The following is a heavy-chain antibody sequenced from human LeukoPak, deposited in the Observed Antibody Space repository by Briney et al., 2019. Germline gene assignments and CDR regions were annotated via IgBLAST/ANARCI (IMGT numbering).Heavy chain of an antibody. CDR3: ARDIPTGYYDY. V-gene: IGHV4-34*01. CDR2: INDSGNS. CDR1: GGSLSGYS. J-gene: IGHJ4*02. Sequence: SETLSLTCSVSGGSLSGYSWTWIRQSPGKGLEWIGEINDSGNSKYNPSLKSRVTISVDTSKNQFSLKLSSVTAADTAVYYCARDIPTGYYDYWGQGTLVTVSS. D-gene: IGHD3-9*01.